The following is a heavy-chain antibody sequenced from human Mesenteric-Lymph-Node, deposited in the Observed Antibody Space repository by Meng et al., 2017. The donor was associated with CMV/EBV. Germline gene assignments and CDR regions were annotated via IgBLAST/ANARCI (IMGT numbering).Heavy chain of an antibody. J-gene: IGHJ6*02. CDR2: ISGSGGST. V-gene: IGHV3-23*01. CDR1: GFTFSSYA. CDR3: AKEQQLSGDMDV. D-gene: IGHD6-13*01. Sequence: GESLKISCAASGFTFSSYAMSWVRQAPGKGLEWVSAISGSGGSTYYADSVKGRFTISRDNSKNTLYLQMNSLRAEDTAVYYCAKEQQLSGDMDVWGQGTTVTVSS.